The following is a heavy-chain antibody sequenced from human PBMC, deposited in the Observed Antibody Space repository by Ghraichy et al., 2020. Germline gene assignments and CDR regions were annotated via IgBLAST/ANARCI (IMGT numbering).Heavy chain of an antibody. CDR1: GGSISSGGYS. Sequence: SETLSLTCAVSGGSISSGGYSWSWIRQPPGKGLEWIGYIYHSGSTYYNPSLKSRVTISVDRSKNQFSLKLSSVTAADTAVYYCARVARGYSGYERAGWYFDLWGRGTLVTVSS. J-gene: IGHJ2*01. V-gene: IGHV4-30-2*01. CDR2: IYHSGST. D-gene: IGHD5-12*01. CDR3: ARVARGYSGYERAGWYFDL.